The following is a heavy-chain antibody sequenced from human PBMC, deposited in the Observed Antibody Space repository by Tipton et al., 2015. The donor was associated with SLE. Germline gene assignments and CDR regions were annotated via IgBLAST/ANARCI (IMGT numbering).Heavy chain of an antibody. CDR2: IWYDGSNK. D-gene: IGHD6-19*01. CDR3: AKTEPQWLVGAVDY. Sequence: SLRLSCAASGFTFSSYGMHWVRQAPGKGLEWVAVIWYDGSNKYYADSVKGRFTISRDNSKSTLYLQMNSLRAEDTAVYYCAKTEPQWLVGAVDYWGQGTLVTVSS. J-gene: IGHJ4*02. CDR1: GFTFSSYG. V-gene: IGHV3-30*18.